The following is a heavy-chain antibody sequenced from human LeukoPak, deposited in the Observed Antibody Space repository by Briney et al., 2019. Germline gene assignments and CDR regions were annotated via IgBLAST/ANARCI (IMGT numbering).Heavy chain of an antibody. CDR2: FYDSGST. V-gene: IGHV4-39*07. Sequence: KPSETLSLTCTVSGGSISSSTYYWDWIRQPPGKGLEWIGNFYDSGSTWYNPSLKSRVTISGDTSKNQFSLKLTSVTAADTAVYYCASDGLVSRYLDHWGQGTLVTVSS. J-gene: IGHJ4*02. CDR3: ASDGLVSRYLDH. CDR1: GGSISSSTYY. D-gene: IGHD3-9*01.